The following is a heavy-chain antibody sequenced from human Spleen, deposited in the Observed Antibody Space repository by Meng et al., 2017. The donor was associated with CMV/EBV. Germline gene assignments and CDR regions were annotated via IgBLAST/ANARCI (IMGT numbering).Heavy chain of an antibody. CDR3: ARGVAPAEHFDY. Sequence: ASVKVSCKASGFTFTGYYIHWVRQAPGQGLEWMGWINPNTGGTNYAQKFEGRVTLTGDTSISTAYMELKRMTSDDTAVYFCARGVAPAEHFDYWGQGSLVTVSS. J-gene: IGHJ4*02. CDR1: GFTFTGYY. V-gene: IGHV1-2*02. CDR2: INPNTGGT.